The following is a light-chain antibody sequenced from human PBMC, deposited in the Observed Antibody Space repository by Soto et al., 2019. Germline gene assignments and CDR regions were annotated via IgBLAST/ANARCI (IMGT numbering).Light chain of an antibody. CDR3: SSFTTSSTYV. CDR1: SNDIGNYNY. V-gene: IGLV2-14*01. Sequence: QSVLTQPASVSGSPGQSITISCTGTSNDIGNYNYISWYQQHPGKAPKLMIYEVSDRPSGVSHRFSGSKSGYTASLTISALQAEDEADYYCSSFTTSSTYVFGTGTKLTVL. CDR2: EVS. J-gene: IGLJ1*01.